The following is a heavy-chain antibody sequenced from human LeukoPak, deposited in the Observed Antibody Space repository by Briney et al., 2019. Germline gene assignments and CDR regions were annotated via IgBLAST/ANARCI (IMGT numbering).Heavy chain of an antibody. J-gene: IGHJ4*02. Sequence: SETLSLTCTVSGYSISSGYYWGWIRQPPGKGLEWIGSIYHSGSTYYNPSLKSRVTISVDTSKNQFSLKLSSVTAADTAMYYCAKSGGYGLIDYWGQGTLVTVSS. D-gene: IGHD1-26*01. CDR1: GYSISSGYY. CDR3: AKSGGYGLIDY. CDR2: IYHSGST. V-gene: IGHV4-38-2*02.